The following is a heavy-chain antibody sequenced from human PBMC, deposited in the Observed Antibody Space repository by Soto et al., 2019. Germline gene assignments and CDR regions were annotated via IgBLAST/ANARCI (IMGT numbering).Heavy chain of an antibody. CDR2: IYYSGST. V-gene: IGHV4-59*01. CDR3: ARRRPPGYSSSWYGGTAWWFDP. J-gene: IGHJ5*02. CDR1: GGSISSYY. Sequence: SETLSLTCTVSGGSISSYYWSWIRQPPGKGLEWIGYIYYSGSTNYNPSLKSRVTISVDTSKNQFSLKLSSVTAADTAVYYCARRRPPGYSSSWYGGTAWWFDPWGQGTLVTVSS. D-gene: IGHD6-13*01.